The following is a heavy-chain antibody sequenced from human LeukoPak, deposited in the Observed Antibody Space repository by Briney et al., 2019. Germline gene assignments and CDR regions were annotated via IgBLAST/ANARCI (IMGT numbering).Heavy chain of an antibody. Sequence: SGGSLRLSCAASGVTFSSYAMNWVRQAPGKGLEWVSSISGSGGSTYYADSVKGRFIISRDNSKNTLYLQMNSLGPEDTALYHCAKSMVSYSRGMDVWGKGTPVTVSS. J-gene: IGHJ6*04. V-gene: IGHV3-23*01. CDR1: GVTFSSYA. D-gene: IGHD2-15*01. CDR2: ISGSGGST. CDR3: AKSMVSYSRGMDV.